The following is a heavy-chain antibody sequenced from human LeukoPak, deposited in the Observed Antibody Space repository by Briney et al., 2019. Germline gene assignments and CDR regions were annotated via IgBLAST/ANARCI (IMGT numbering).Heavy chain of an antibody. J-gene: IGHJ1*01. V-gene: IGHV3-23*01. Sequence: GGSLRLSCAASGFTFSSYAMSWVRQAPGKGLEWVSAISGSGSSTYYADSVKGRFTISRDNSKNTLYLQMNSLRAEDTAVYYCAKDNQQWLVGYFQYWGQGTLVTVSS. CDR1: GFTFSSYA. D-gene: IGHD6-19*01. CDR3: AKDNQQWLVGYFQY. CDR2: ISGSGSST.